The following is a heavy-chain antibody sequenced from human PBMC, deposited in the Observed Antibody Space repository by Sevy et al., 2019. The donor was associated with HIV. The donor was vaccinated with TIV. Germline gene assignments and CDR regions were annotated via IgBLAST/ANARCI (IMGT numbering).Heavy chain of an antibody. Sequence: GGSLRLSCAASGFTFSSYSMNWVRLAPGKGLEWVSSISGSSNYIDYAESQKGRFIISRDNAKNTLYLQMNSLRADDTAVYYCVTGPPDGSYDYFDYWGQGTLVTVSS. J-gene: IGHJ4*02. CDR3: VTGPPDGSYDYFDY. V-gene: IGHV3-21*06. D-gene: IGHD1-26*01. CDR2: ISGSSNYI. CDR1: GFTFSSYS.